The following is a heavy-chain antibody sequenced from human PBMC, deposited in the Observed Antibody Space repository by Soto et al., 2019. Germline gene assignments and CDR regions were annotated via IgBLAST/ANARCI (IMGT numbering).Heavy chain of an antibody. CDR3: ARGAYYYDSSGLSY. Sequence: EVQLVESGGGLVQPGGSLRLSCAASGFTFSSYSMNWVRQAPGKGLEWVSYISSSSSTIYYADSVKGRFTISRDNAKNSLYPQTNSLRAEDTAVYYCARGAYYYDSSGLSYWGQGTLVTVSS. D-gene: IGHD3-22*01. J-gene: IGHJ4*02. CDR1: GFTFSSYS. V-gene: IGHV3-48*01. CDR2: ISSSSSTI.